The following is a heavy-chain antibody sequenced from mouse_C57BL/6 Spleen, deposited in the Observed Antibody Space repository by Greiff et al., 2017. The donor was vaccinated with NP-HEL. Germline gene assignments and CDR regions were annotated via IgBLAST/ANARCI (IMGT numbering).Heavy chain of an antibody. CDR3: ARIYYGNYCYAMDY. J-gene: IGHJ4*01. CDR1: GFSLTSYA. CDR2: IWTGGGT. V-gene: IGHV2-9-1*01. D-gene: IGHD2-1*01. Sequence: QVQLQQSGPGLVAPSQCLSITCTVSGFSLTSYAISWVRQPPGKGLEWLGVIWTGGGTNYNSALKSRLSISKDNSKSQVFLKMNSLQTDDTARYYCARIYYGNYCYAMDYWGQGTSVTVSS.